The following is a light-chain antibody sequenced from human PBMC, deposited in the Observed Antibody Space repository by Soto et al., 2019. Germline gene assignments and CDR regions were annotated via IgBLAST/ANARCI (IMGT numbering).Light chain of an antibody. CDR1: SSNIGTYT. J-gene: IGLJ1*01. Sequence: QSVLTQPPSASGTPGQRVTISCSGSSSNIGTYTVNWYQQFPGTAPRLLIYNNDQRPSGVPGRFSGFKYGTAASLDISGLQSEDEAEYYCAAWDDSLSGLYVFGTGTKVTV. V-gene: IGLV1-44*01. CDR3: AAWDDSLSGLYV. CDR2: NND.